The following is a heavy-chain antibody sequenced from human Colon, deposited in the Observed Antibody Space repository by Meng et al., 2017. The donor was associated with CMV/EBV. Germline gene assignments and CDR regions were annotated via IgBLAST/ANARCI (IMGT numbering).Heavy chain of an antibody. CDR2: IIPILDIE. CDR1: GGTFSSYS. CDR3: ARSPAPGYGDSPLGVYAFDF. D-gene: IGHD4/OR15-4a*01. J-gene: IGHJ3*01. Sequence: SVKVSCKASGGTFSSYSISWVRQAPGQGLEWMGRIIPILDIENYAQKFQGRVTITADKSTSTAYMELSSLRSEDTAVYYCARSPAPGYGDSPLGVYAFDFWGQGTMVTVSS. V-gene: IGHV1-69*02.